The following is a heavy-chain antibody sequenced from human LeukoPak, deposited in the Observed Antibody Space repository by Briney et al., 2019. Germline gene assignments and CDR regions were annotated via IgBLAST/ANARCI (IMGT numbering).Heavy chain of an antibody. V-gene: IGHV1-69*04. CDR1: GGTFSSYA. CDR2: IIPILGIA. J-gene: IGHJ6*02. Sequence: GASVKVSCKASGGTFSSYAISWVRQAPGQGLEWMGRIIPILGIANYAQKFQGRVTITADKSTSTAYMELSSLRSEDTAVYYCARVDYGSGPFKGYYYYGMDVWGQGTTVTVSS. D-gene: IGHD3-10*01. CDR3: ARVDYGSGPFKGYYYYGMDV.